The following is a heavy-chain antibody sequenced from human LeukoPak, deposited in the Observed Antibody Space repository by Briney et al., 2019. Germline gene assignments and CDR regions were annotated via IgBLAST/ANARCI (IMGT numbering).Heavy chain of an antibody. CDR3: ARNRHFDY. CDR1: RGSFSGYY. Sequence: SETLSLTCAVYRGSFSGYYWSWIRQPPGKGLEWIGEINHSGSTNYNPSLKSRVTISVDTSKNQFSLKLSSVTAADTAVYYCARNRHFDYWGQGTLVTVSS. J-gene: IGHJ4*02. D-gene: IGHD1-14*01. V-gene: IGHV4-34*01. CDR2: INHSGST.